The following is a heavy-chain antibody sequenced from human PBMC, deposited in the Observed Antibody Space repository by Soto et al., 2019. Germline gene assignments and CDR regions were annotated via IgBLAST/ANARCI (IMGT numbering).Heavy chain of an antibody. Sequence: QVQLVESGGGVVQPGRSLRLSCAASGFTFSSYGMHWVRQAPGKGLEWVAVIWYDGSNKYYADSVKGRFTISRDNSKNTLYLQLNSLRAEDTAVYYCARDRCSSTSCSYWFDPWGQGTLVTVSS. D-gene: IGHD2-2*01. CDR1: GFTFSSYG. V-gene: IGHV3-33*01. CDR3: ARDRCSSTSCSYWFDP. CDR2: IWYDGSNK. J-gene: IGHJ5*02.